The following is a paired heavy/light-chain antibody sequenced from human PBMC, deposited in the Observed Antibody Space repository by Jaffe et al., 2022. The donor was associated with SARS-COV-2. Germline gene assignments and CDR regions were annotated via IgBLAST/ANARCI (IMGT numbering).Heavy chain of an antibody. D-gene: IGHD3-3*01. CDR3: AKDLQPNSKLDLEY. J-gene: IGHJ4*01. V-gene: IGHV3-23*01. CDR2: ITGTGQT. CDR1: GFTFSTYA. Sequence: EVHLLEFGGGLVQPGDSLRLSCAASGFTFSTYAMAWVRQVPGKGLEWVSDITGTGQTAYADSVRGRFTVSRDNSKNMVYLQMNSLRPGDTAIYYCAKDLQPNSKLDLEYWGHGTLVTVSS.
Light chain of an antibody. Sequence: DIQMTQSPSSLSASVGDTVTITCRASHDISNSLAWFQLQPGKAPKSLIYAASSLHSGVPSKFSGRGSGTDFTLTISSLQPEDFATYYCQQYNIDAVTFGQGTRLEIK. CDR1: HDISNS. CDR2: AAS. CDR3: QQYNIDAVT. J-gene: IGKJ5*01. V-gene: IGKV1-16*02.